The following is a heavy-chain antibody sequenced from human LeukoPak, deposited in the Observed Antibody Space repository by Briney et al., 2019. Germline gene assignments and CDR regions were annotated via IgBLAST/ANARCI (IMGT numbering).Heavy chain of an antibody. J-gene: IGHJ4*02. CDR1: GYTLTELS. Sequence: ASVKVSCKVSGYTLTELSMHWVRQAPGKGLEWMGGFDPEDGETIYAQKFHGRVTMTEDTSTDTAYMELSSLRSEDTAVYYCAGITFYSSNFDYWRQGTLVTVSS. CDR3: AGITFYSSNFDY. D-gene: IGHD3-16*01. CDR2: FDPEDGET. V-gene: IGHV1-24*01.